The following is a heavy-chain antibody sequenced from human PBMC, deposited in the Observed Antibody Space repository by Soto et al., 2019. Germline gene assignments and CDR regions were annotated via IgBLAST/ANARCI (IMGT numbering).Heavy chain of an antibody. CDR3: ARLGSGWSN. D-gene: IGHD6-19*01. Sequence: GESLKISCKGSGYSFANSWLGLVRQMPGKGLEGMGIIFPADSDTRLSPSFQGQVAISADKSISTAYLQWSSLKASDTAIFYCARLGSGWSNWGQGTQVTVSS. CDR1: GYSFANSW. V-gene: IGHV5-51*01. CDR2: IFPADSDT. J-gene: IGHJ4*02.